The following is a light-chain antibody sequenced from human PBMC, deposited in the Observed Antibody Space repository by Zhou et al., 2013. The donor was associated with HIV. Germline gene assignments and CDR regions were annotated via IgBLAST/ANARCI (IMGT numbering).Light chain of an antibody. V-gene: IGKV1-16*02. J-gene: IGKJ2*01. Sequence: DIQMTQSPSSLSASVGDRVTITCRASQGISNSLAWYQQKPGKAPKLLLYAASRLESGVPSKFSGSGSGTDFTLTISSLQPEDFATYYCQQYNSYPPKYTFGQGTKLEIK. CDR2: AAS. CDR1: QGISNS. CDR3: QQYNSYPPKYT.